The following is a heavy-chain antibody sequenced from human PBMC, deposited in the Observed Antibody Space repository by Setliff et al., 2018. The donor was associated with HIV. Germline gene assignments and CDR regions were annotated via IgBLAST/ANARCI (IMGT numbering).Heavy chain of an antibody. D-gene: IGHD3-3*01. V-gene: IGHV4-61*09. CDR1: GSSISSGSYY. CDR3: ARVTYYDFWSGYYSEVEYFDY. Sequence: SETLSLTCTVSGSSISSGSYYWSWIRQPAGKGLEWIGHIYTSGSTNYNPSLKSRVTISVDTSKNHFSLKLSSVTAEDTAVYYCARVTYYDFWSGYYSEVEYFDYWGQGTLVTVSS. CDR2: IYTSGST. J-gene: IGHJ4*02.